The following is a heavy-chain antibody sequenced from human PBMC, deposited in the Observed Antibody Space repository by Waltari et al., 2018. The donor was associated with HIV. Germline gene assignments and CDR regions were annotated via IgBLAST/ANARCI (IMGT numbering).Heavy chain of an antibody. CDR2: IGGIGATI. D-gene: IGHD3-10*01. J-gene: IGHJ4*02. Sequence: EGQLLESGGGLVQPGGSLRLSCGASGFSFSNYGMIWVRQAPGRGLEWVSSIGGIGATIYYADSVKGRFTISRDNSRNILYLQMNSLRAEDTALYFCAKLNTGSEDWGQGTLVTVSS. CDR3: AKLNTGSED. CDR1: GFSFSNYG. V-gene: IGHV3-23*01.